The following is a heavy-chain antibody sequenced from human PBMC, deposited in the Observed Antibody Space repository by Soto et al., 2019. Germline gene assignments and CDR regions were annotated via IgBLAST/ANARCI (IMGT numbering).Heavy chain of an antibody. D-gene: IGHD3-16*01. J-gene: IGHJ4*02. CDR1: GVSISSANYY. CDR2: IYYSGDT. Sequence: SETLSLTCTVSGVSISSANYYWSWIRQHPGKGLEWIGYIYYSGDTYYNPSLKSRLTISLDTSKNQFSLKLNSVTAADTAVYYCAREGGDGVDYWGQGSQVTVSS. CDR3: AREGGDGVDY. V-gene: IGHV4-31*03.